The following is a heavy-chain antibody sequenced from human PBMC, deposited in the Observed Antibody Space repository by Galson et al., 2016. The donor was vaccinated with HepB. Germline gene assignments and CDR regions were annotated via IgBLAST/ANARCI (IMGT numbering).Heavy chain of an antibody. D-gene: IGHD1-1*01. V-gene: IGHV4-31*03. Sequence: TLSLTCTVSGDSINSGIHYWSWIRQPPGKGLEWIGYVYYSGSTYYNPSLESRVTISVDTSANHFSLKLSSVTAADTAMYYCARVNEFDGTGKYYFDYWGQGTRVTVAS. CDR1: GDSINSGIHY. J-gene: IGHJ4*02. CDR2: VYYSGST. CDR3: ARVNEFDGTGKYYFDY.